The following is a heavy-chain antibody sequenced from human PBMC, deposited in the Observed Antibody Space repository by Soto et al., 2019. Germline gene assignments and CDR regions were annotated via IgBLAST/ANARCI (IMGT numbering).Heavy chain of an antibody. J-gene: IGHJ5*02. CDR3: ARDTGFYGGYNGFDP. CDR2: IYYTGTT. V-gene: IGHV4-31*03. CDR1: GGSISGAAYY. D-gene: IGHD3-16*01. Sequence: QVQLQESGPGLLKPLQTLSLTCTVSGGSISGAAYYWSWIRHLPGKGLEWIGYIYYTGTTYYRPSLESRVTFSLDTSKNQFSLKLTSVTAADTAVYYCARDTGFYGGYNGFDPWGQGTLVTVSS.